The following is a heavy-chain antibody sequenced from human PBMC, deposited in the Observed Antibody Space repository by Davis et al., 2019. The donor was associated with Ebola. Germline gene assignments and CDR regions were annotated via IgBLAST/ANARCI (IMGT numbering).Heavy chain of an antibody. V-gene: IGHV1-69*05. CDR2: IIPIFGTA. J-gene: IGHJ6*02. CDR1: GGTFSSYA. D-gene: IGHD4-23*01. CDR3: ARDHGGNHRGGYYYYYGMDV. Sequence: SVKVSCKASGGTFSSYAISWVRQAPGQGLEWMGGIIPIFGTANYAQKLQGRVTMTTDTSTSTAYMELRSLISEDTAVYYCARDHGGNHRGGYYYYYGMDVWGQGTTVTVSS.